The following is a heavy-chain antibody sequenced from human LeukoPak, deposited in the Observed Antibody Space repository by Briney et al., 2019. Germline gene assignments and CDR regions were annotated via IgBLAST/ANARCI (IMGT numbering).Heavy chain of an antibody. J-gene: IGHJ6*02. CDR1: GYTFTSYA. CDR3: ARDLSPYYYYGMDV. CDR2: INTNTGNP. V-gene: IGHV7-4-1*02. Sequence: GASVKVSCKASGYTFTSYAMNWVRQAPGQGLEWMGWINTNTGNPTYAQGFTGRFVFSLDTSVSTAYLQISSLKAEDTAVYYCARDLSPYYYYGMDVWGQGTTVTVSS.